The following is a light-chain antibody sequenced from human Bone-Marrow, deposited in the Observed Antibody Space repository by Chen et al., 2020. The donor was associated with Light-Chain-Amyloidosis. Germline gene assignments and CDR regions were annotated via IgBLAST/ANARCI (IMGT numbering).Light chain of an antibody. CDR1: QTISSNY. CDR3: QQYGTSPLA. J-gene: IGKJ4*01. CDR2: GSS. Sequence: EIVLTQSPGTLSLSPGEGANLSCRASQTISSNYLTWYQQTFGQAPRLLIYGSSSRATGIPDRFTDSESGTDFTLAINRLEPEDLAMYYCQQYGTSPLAFGRGSKVEIK. V-gene: IGKV3-20*01.